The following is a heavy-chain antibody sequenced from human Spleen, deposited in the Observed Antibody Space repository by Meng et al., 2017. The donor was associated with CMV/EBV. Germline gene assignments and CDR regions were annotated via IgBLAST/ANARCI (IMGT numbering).Heavy chain of an antibody. V-gene: IGHV1-69*05. J-gene: IGHJ2*01. Sequence: SCNASGGTFSSYAISWVRQAPGQGLEWMGGIIPIFGSANYAQKFQGRVTITTDESTSTAYMELSSLRSEDTAVYYCARDMVGYFDLWGRGTLVTVSS. D-gene: IGHD4/OR15-4a*01. CDR2: IIPIFGSA. CDR1: GGTFSSYA. CDR3: ARDMVGYFDL.